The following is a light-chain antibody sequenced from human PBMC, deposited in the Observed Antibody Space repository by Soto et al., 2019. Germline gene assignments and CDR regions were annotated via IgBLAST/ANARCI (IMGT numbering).Light chain of an antibody. CDR3: QSYYSSLSGWV. Sequence: QSVLTQPPSVSGAPGQRVTISCTGSSSNIGAGYDVHWYQQLPRTAPKLLIYGNSNRPSGVPDRFSGSKSGTSASLAITGLQAEDEADYYCQSYYSSLSGWVFGGGTKLTVL. J-gene: IGLJ2*01. V-gene: IGLV1-40*01. CDR1: SSNIGAGYD. CDR2: GNS.